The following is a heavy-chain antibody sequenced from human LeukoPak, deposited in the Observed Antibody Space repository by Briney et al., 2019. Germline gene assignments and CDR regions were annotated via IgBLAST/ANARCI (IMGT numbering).Heavy chain of an antibody. Sequence: GESLKISCKGSGYRFTSYWIGWVRQMPGKGLEWMGIIYPSDSDTRYSPSFQGQVTISADKSISTAYLQWSSLKASDTAMYYCARTQNVDTAMVRYYFDYWGQGTLVTVSS. CDR2: IYPSDSDT. V-gene: IGHV5-51*01. CDR3: ARTQNVDTAMVRYYFDY. D-gene: IGHD5-18*01. J-gene: IGHJ4*02. CDR1: GYRFTSYW.